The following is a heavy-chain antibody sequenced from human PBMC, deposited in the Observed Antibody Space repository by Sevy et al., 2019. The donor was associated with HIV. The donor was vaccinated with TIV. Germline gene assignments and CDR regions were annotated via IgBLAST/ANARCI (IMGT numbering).Heavy chain of an antibody. Sequence: SETLSLTCTVSGGSISSYYWSWIRQPAGKGLEWIGRIYTSGSTNYNPSLKSRVTMSVDTSKNQFSLRLSSVTAADTALYYCARVSTPPPWIAAWYYFDYWGQGTLVTVSS. D-gene: IGHD6-6*01. J-gene: IGHJ4*02. CDR2: IYTSGST. CDR3: ARVSTPPPWIAAWYYFDY. CDR1: GGSISSYY. V-gene: IGHV4-4*07.